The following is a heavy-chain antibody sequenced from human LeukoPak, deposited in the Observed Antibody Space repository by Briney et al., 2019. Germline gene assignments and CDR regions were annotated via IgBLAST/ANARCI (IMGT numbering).Heavy chain of an antibody. CDR2: IYPGDSDT. V-gene: IGHV5-51*01. J-gene: IGHJ4*02. CDR3: ARHLDSSSWYPPVGY. D-gene: IGHD6-13*01. CDR1: GYSFTSYW. Sequence: GESLKISCKGSGYSFTSYWIGWVRQMPGKGLEWMGIIYPGDSDTRYSPSFQGQVTISADKSISTAHLQWSSLKASDTAMYYCARHLDSSSWYPPVGYWGQGTLVTVSS.